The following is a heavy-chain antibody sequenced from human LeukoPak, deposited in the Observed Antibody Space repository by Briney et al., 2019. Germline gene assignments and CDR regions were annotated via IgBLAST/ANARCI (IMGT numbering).Heavy chain of an antibody. D-gene: IGHD4-17*01. V-gene: IGHV1-3*01. Sequence: ASVTVSCKASGYTFTSNAMHWVRQAPGQRLEWMGWINAGNGNTKYSQKFQGRVTITRDTSASTAYMELSSLRSEDTAVYYCATPGDLDAFDIWGQGTMVTVSS. CDR3: ATPGDLDAFDI. CDR1: GYTFTSNA. J-gene: IGHJ3*02. CDR2: INAGNGNT.